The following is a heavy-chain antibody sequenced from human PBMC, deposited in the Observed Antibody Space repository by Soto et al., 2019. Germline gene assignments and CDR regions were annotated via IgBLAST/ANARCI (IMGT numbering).Heavy chain of an antibody. D-gene: IGHD3-10*01. Sequence: QMQMVQSGPEVKKPGTSVKVSCKASGFTFTSSAVQWVRQARGQGLEWMGWIVVGNGDTKYAQKFQQIVTFTRDISTSTAYMEVSSLRSEDTAVYYCAAERGYLWGQGNLVTVSS. CDR3: AAERGYL. CDR2: IVVGNGDT. J-gene: IGHJ5*02. CDR1: GFTFTSSA. V-gene: IGHV1-58*01.